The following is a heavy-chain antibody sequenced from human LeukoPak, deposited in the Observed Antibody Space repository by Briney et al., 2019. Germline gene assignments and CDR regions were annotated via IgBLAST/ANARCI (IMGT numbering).Heavy chain of an antibody. D-gene: IGHD2-15*01. J-gene: IGHJ3*02. CDR2: FDPEDGET. CDR1: GYTLTELS. Sequence: ASVKVSCEVSGYTLTELSMHWVRQAPGKGLEWMGGFDPEDGETIYAQKFQGRVTMTEDTSTDTAYMELSSLRSEDTAVYYCATSGSTIVVVVAASLGLAFDIWGQGTMVTVSS. CDR3: ATSGSTIVVVVAASLGLAFDI. V-gene: IGHV1-24*01.